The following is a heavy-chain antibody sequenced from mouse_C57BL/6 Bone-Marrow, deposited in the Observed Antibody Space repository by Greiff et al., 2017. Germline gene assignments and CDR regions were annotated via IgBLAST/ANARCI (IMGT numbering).Heavy chain of an antibody. CDR1: GFNIKDDY. CDR3: TPDGYSFAY. Sequence: VQLQQSGAELVRPGASVKLSCTASGFNIKDDYMHWVKQRPEQGLEWIGWIDPENGDTEYASKFQGKATITADTSSNTAYLQLSSLTSEDTAVYYCTPDGYSFAYWGQGTLVTVSA. D-gene: IGHD2-3*01. J-gene: IGHJ3*01. V-gene: IGHV14-4*01. CDR2: IDPENGDT.